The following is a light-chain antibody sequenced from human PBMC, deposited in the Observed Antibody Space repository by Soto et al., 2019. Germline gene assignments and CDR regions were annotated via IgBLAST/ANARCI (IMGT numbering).Light chain of an antibody. Sequence: EIVLTQSPGTLSLSPGERATLSCRASQSVNANYLAWYQQKPGQAPRLLIYGASNRATGIPDRFSGSGSGTDFNLTITRLEPEDFAVYVCQQYGRSPSTFGQGTKLEIK. CDR3: QQYGRSPST. CDR1: QSVNANY. CDR2: GAS. V-gene: IGKV3-20*01. J-gene: IGKJ2*01.